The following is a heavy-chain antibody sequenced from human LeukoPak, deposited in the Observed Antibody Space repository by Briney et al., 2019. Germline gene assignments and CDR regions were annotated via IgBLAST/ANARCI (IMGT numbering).Heavy chain of an antibody. J-gene: IGHJ4*02. CDR3: ARSSGYSNGPPRDY. CDR1: GFTVSNYY. Sequence: GGSLRLSCAASGFTVSNYYMSWVRQAPGKGLVWVSVIFSDGSSYYADSVKGRFTISRDRSKNTLYLQMNSLRAEDTAVYYCARSSGYSNGPPRDYWGQGTLVTVSS. V-gene: IGHV3-53*01. D-gene: IGHD5-18*01. CDR2: IFSDGSS.